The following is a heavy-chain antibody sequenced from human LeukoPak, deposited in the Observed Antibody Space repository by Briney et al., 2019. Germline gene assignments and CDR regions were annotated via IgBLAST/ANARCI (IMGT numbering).Heavy chain of an antibody. CDR1: GYTFTSYY. J-gene: IGHJ6*02. CDR2: INPSGGST. Sequence: GASVTVSCKASGYTFTSYYMHWVRQAPGQGLEWMGIINPSGGSTSYAQKFQGRVTMTRDTSTSTVYMELSSLRSEDAAVYYCARVALPYCSGGSCYSYYYYGMDVWGQGTTVTVSS. D-gene: IGHD2-15*01. V-gene: IGHV1-46*03. CDR3: ARVALPYCSGGSCYSYYYYGMDV.